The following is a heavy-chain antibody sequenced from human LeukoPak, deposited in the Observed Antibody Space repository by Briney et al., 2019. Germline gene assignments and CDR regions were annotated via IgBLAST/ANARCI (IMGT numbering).Heavy chain of an antibody. Sequence: SETLSLTCAVYGGSFSGYYWSWIRQPAGKGLEWIGRICTSGSTNYNPSLKSRVTMSVDTSKNQFSLKLSSVTAADTAVYYCAKSNGYGLVDIWGQGTMVIVS. J-gene: IGHJ3*02. D-gene: IGHD3-10*01. CDR3: AKSNGYGLVDI. CDR2: ICTSGST. V-gene: IGHV4-59*10. CDR1: GGSFSGYY.